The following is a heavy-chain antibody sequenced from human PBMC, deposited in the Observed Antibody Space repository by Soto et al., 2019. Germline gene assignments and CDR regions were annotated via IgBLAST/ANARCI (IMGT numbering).Heavy chain of an antibody. CDR1: GGTFSSYA. J-gene: IGHJ6*02. D-gene: IGHD6-13*01. CDR3: ARDSAHSSSWDPCYYYGMDV. CDR2: IIPIFGTA. V-gene: IGHV1-69*13. Sequence: SVKVSCKASGGTFSSYAISWVRQAPGQGLEWMGGIIPIFGTANYAQKFQGRVTITADESTSTAYMELSSLRSEDTAVYYCARDSAHSSSWDPCYYYGMDVWGQGTTVTVSS.